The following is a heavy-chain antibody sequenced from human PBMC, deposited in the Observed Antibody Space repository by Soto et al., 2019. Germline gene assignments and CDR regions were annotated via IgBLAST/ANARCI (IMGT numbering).Heavy chain of an antibody. CDR2: IIPIFGTA. D-gene: IGHD3-22*01. Sequence: QVQLVQSGAEVKKPGSSVKVSCKASGGTFSSSSISWVRQAPGQGLEWMGGIIPIFGTANYTQEFQGRVTITADESTRXAXTELSSLTYDNTAVYYCERPIRDYYESRRQSAWFDPWGQGTLVTVSS. J-gene: IGHJ5*02. CDR1: GGTFSSSS. CDR3: ERPIRDYYESRRQSAWFDP. V-gene: IGHV1-69*12.